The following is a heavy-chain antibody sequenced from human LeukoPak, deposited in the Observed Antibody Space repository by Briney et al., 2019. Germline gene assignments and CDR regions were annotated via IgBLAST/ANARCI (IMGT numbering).Heavy chain of an antibody. V-gene: IGHV3-53*01. D-gene: IGHD6-13*01. CDR3: ARSRWNPYYYYMDV. CDR2: LKYNGVT. J-gene: IGHJ6*03. CDR1: GFSVSNIY. Sequence: GGSLRLSCEASGFSVSNIYMSWVRQAPGKGLEWVALLKYNGVTYYADSLKGRFTISRGNSKNTLSLQMNSLRGDDTAVYYCARSRWNPYYYYMDVWGKGTTVTVSS.